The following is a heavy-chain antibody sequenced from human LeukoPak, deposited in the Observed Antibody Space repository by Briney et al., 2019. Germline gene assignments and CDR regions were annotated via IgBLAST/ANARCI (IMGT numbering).Heavy chain of an antibody. D-gene: IGHD3-22*01. CDR1: GFTFSSYW. CDR2: INTDGSST. J-gene: IGHJ6*02. CDR3: VRVTHYYDSGGYPYGMDV. V-gene: IGHV3-74*01. Sequence: GGSLRLSCAASGFTFSSYWMHWVRQVPGKGLVWVSRINTDGSSTSYADSVKGRFTISRDNAKNTLYLQMNSLRAEDTAVYYCVRVTHYYDSGGYPYGMDVRGQGITVTVSS.